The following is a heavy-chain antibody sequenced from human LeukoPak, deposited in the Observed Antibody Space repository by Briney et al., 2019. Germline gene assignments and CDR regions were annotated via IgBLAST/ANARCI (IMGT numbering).Heavy chain of an antibody. V-gene: IGHV6-1*01. CDR2: TYYRSKWYN. Sequence: SQTLSLTCAISGDSVSSNSVSWNWIRQSPSRGLEWLGRTYYRSKWYNDYAVSVKSRITIDPDTSKNQFSLHLNSVTPEDTAVYYCAGWNGGPADYWGQGTLVAVSS. J-gene: IGHJ4*02. CDR3: AGWNGGPADY. CDR1: GDSVSSNSVS. D-gene: IGHD2-8*01.